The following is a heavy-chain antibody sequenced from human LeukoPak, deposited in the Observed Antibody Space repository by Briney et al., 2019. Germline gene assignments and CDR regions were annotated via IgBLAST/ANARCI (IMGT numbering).Heavy chain of an antibody. D-gene: IGHD1-26*01. Sequence: SETLSLTCTVSGGSLSGHYWSWIRQPPGKGLEWIGYFYYSGSTNYNPSLQSRVTISVDTSKNQVSLKLTSVTAADTAVYYCARGAYFDYWGQGTLVTVSS. J-gene: IGHJ4*02. CDR1: GGSLSGHY. CDR3: ARGAYFDY. V-gene: IGHV4-59*11. CDR2: FYYSGST.